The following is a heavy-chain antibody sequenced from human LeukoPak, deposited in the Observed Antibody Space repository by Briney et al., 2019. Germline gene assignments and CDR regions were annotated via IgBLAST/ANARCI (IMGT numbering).Heavy chain of an antibody. Sequence: GRSLRLSCAASGFTFTNAGIHWVRLAAGKGLEWVSFISHDGTNKYYSDSVGGRFTVSRLNSQNTVFLQMTDLRPDDTATYYCASEDVDTGDFWGQGTLVTVSS. J-gene: IGHJ4*02. CDR1: GFTFTNAG. CDR3: ASEDVDTGDF. D-gene: IGHD5-18*01. CDR2: ISHDGTNK. V-gene: IGHV3-30*01.